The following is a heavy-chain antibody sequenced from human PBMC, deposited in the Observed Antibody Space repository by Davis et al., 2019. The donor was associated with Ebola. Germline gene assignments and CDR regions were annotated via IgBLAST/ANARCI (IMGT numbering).Heavy chain of an antibody. Sequence: LRLSCTVSGGSISSGGYYWSWIRQHPGKGLEWIGYIYYSGSTYYNPSLKSRVTISVDTSKNQFSLKLSSVTAADTAVYYCARTITGWFDPWGQGTLVTVSS. CDR2: IYYSGST. D-gene: IGHD5-24*01. CDR1: GGSISSGGYY. V-gene: IGHV4-31*03. J-gene: IGHJ5*02. CDR3: ARTITGWFDP.